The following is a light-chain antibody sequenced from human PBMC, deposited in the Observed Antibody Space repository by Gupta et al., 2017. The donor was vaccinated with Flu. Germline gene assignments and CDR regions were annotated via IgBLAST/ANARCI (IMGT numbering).Light chain of an antibody. V-gene: IGKV3-20*01. Sequence: EIVLTQSPGTLSLSPGERATLSCRASQSISSSYIDWYQQKPGQAPRLLIYGASGRATGIPGRFSGSGSGTDFTLTISRLEPEDFALYYCQQFGSSFTFGQGTNLKIK. CDR2: GAS. J-gene: IGKJ2*01. CDR3: QQFGSSFT. CDR1: QSISSSY.